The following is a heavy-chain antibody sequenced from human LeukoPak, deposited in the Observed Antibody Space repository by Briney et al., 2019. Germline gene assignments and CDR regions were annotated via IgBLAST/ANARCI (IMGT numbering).Heavy chain of an antibody. CDR1: GFTFSSYA. CDR3: ASMVAATLHYFDY. CDR2: ISGSGGST. V-gene: IGHV3-23*01. D-gene: IGHD2-15*01. Sequence: GGSLRLSCAASGFTFSSYAMSWVCQAPGKGLEWVSAISGSGGSTYYADSVKGRFTISRDNSKNTLYLQMNSLRAEDTAVYYCASMVAATLHYFDYWGQGTLVTVSS. J-gene: IGHJ4*02.